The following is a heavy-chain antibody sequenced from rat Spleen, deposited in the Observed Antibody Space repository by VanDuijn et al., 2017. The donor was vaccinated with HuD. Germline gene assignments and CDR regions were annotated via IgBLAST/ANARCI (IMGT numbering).Heavy chain of an antibody. CDR1: GFTFNNYG. V-gene: IGHV5S13*01. D-gene: IGHD1-9*01. J-gene: IGHJ2*01. Sequence: EVQLVESGGGLVQPGRSLKLSCAASGFTFNNYGMAWVRQAPTKGLEWVASISTGGGSTYYRDSVKGRFTISRDNAKSTLYLQMDSLKSEDTASYYCVRHGYTRYYFDYWGQGVMVTVSS. CDR2: ISTGGGST. CDR3: VRHGYTRYYFDY.